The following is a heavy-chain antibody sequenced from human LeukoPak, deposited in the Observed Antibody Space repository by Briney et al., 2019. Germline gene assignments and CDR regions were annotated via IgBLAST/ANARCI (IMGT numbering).Heavy chain of an antibody. CDR2: IGTAGDT. D-gene: IGHD3-22*01. V-gene: IGHV3-13*04. CDR1: GFTFSSYD. Sequence: PGGSLRLSCAASGFTFSSYDMHWVRQATGKGLEWVSAIGTAGDTYYPGSVKGRFTISRENAKNSLYLQMNSLRAGDTAVYYCARGPLIQDGIVVVNPRFDLEAFDIWGQGTMVTVSS. J-gene: IGHJ3*02. CDR3: ARGPLIQDGIVVVNPRFDLEAFDI.